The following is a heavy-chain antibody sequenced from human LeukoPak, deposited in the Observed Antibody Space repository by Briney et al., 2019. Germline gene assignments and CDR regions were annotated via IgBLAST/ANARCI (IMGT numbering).Heavy chain of an antibody. J-gene: IGHJ3*01. V-gene: IGHV1-3*03. CDR3: ARERGIRDAFDF. CDR1: GYTFTSYT. D-gene: IGHD1-14*01. CDR2: ISVCKGDS. Sequence: ASVKVSCKASGYTFTSYTIHWVRQAPGQSLEWMGWISVCKGDSKCSQEFQGRVTLTRDTSATTAYLEVSSLRPEDTAVYYCARERGIRDAFDFWGQGTMVTVSS.